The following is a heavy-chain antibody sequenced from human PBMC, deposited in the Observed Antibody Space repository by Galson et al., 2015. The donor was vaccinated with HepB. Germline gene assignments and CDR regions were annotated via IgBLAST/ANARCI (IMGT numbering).Heavy chain of an antibody. V-gene: IGHV3-49*04. CDR3: TSSWFGEFGGSFDY. CDR2: IRSKAYGGTT. J-gene: IGHJ4*02. D-gene: IGHD3-10*01. Sequence: SLRPSCAASGFTFGDYIMNWVRQAPGKGLEWVGFIRSKAYGGTTEYAAPVKGRFTISRDDSKSIAYLQMNSLKIDDTAVYYCTSSWFGEFGGSFDYWGQGTLVTVSS. CDR1: GFTFGDYI.